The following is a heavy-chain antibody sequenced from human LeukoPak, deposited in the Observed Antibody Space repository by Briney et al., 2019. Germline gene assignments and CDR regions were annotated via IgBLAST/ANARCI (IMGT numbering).Heavy chain of an antibody. CDR2: ISSSSSYI. V-gene: IGHV3-21*01. J-gene: IGHJ4*02. Sequence: GGSLRLSCAASGFTLSSYSMNWVRQAPGKGLEWVSSISSSSSYIYYADSVKGRFTISRDNAKNSLYLHMNSLRAEDTAVYYCARTDSGSYYVHFDSWGQGTLVTVSS. D-gene: IGHD1-26*01. CDR3: ARTDSGSYYVHFDS. CDR1: GFTLSSYS.